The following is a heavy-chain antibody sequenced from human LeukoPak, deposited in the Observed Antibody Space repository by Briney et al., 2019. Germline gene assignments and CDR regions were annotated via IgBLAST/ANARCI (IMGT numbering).Heavy chain of an antibody. D-gene: IGHD2-15*01. J-gene: IGHJ3*02. V-gene: IGHV5-51*01. CDR3: ARRAVVVVAASDAFDI. CDR1: GHSFTSYW. CDR2: IYPGDSDT. Sequence: GESLKISCKGSGHSFTSYWIGWVRQMPGKGLEWMGIIYPGDSDTRYSPSFQGQVTISADKSISTAYLQWSSLKASDTAMYYCARRAVVVVAASDAFDIWGQGTMVTVSS.